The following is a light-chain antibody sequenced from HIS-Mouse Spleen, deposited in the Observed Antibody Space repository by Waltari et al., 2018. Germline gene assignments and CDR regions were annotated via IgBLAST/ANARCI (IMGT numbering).Light chain of an antibody. V-gene: IGLV2-23*01. J-gene: IGLJ1*01. CDR1: SSDVRGYNL. Sequence: QAALTQPASVSGSPGQSITISCTQTSSDVRGYNLVSWYQQHPGKAPKLMIYEGSKRPSEVSHRFSGYKSGLTASLTISGLQAEDEADYSCCSYAGSSNLYVFGTGTKVNVL. CDR2: EGS. CDR3: CSYAGSSNLYV.